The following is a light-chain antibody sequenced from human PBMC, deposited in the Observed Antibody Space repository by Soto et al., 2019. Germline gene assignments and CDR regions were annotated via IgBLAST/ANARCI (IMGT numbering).Light chain of an antibody. V-gene: IGKV3-15*01. CDR3: QQYSRTPRT. Sequence: EIVLTQSPAILSASPGERATLSCRASQTVSDNLAWYQQKPGQSPRLLIYGASTRATDIPVRFSGSGSGTEFTLTISSLQSEDFAVYYCQQYSRTPRTFGQGTKVEIK. J-gene: IGKJ1*01. CDR1: QTVSDN. CDR2: GAS.